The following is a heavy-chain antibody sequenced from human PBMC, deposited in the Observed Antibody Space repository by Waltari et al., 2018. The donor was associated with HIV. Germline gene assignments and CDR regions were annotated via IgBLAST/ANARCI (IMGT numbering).Heavy chain of an antibody. J-gene: IGHJ6*02. CDR3: ARDIIVGATGYYYNMDV. D-gene: IGHD1-26*01. Sequence: QVQLVQSGAEVKKPGASVKVSCKASGYTFTDYYMHWVRQAPGQGLEWMGWIKPNSGGTNYAQKFQGRVTMTRDTSISTAYMELSRLRSDDTAVYYCARDIIVGATGYYYNMDVWGQGTTVTVSS. CDR2: IKPNSGGT. V-gene: IGHV1-2*02. CDR1: GYTFTDYY.